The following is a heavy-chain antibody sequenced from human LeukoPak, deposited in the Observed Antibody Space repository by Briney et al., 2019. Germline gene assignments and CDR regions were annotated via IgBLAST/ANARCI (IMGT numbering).Heavy chain of an antibody. CDR2: INPNGGGT. CDR3: ARVIVGSTTYGY. V-gene: IGHV1-2*02. D-gene: IGHD1-26*01. CDR1: GYTFSVYY. J-gene: IGHJ4*02. Sequence: ASVKVSFKASGYTFSVYYIHWVRQAPGQGLEWVAWINPNGGGTKYAQKFQGRVTVTRDTSISTAYMELSRLRSDDTAVYYCARVIVGSTTYGYWGQGSLVTVSS.